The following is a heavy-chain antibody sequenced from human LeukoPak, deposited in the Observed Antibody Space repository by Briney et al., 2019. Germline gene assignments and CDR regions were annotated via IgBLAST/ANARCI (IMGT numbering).Heavy chain of an antibody. J-gene: IGHJ4*02. V-gene: IGHV1-2*02. CDR1: GYTFNGYY. CDR2: INPNSGGT. CDR3: ARKSAARKTSEFDY. D-gene: IGHD6-6*01. Sequence: GASVKVSCKASGYTFNGYYMNWVRQAPGQGLEWMGWINPNSGGTKYAQKFQGRVAMTSDTSISTAYMELSSLISDDTAVYYCARKSAARKTSEFDYWGQGTLVTVSS.